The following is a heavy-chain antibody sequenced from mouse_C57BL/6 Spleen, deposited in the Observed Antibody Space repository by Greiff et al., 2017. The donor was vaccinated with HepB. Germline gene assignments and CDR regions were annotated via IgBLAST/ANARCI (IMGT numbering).Heavy chain of an antibody. CDR2: IDPEDGDT. Sequence: VQLQQSGAELVRPGASVKLSCTASGFNIKDYYIHWVKQRPEQGLEWIGRIDPEDGDTEYAPKFQGKATMTADTSSNTAYLQLSSLTSEDTAVYYCTIHYYGSSHWYFDVWGTGTTVTVSS. J-gene: IGHJ1*03. CDR3: TIHYYGSSHWYFDV. D-gene: IGHD1-1*01. CDR1: GFNIKDYY. V-gene: IGHV14-1*01.